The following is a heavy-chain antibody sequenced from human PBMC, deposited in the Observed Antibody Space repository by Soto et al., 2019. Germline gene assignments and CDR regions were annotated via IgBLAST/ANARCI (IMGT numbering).Heavy chain of an antibody. Sequence: GGSLRLSCAASGFTLSKYALTWVRQAPGKGLEWVSSVSASGGTTYYADSVQGRFTVSRDNSKNTLYLQMNSLRDEDTAIYYRAKDGGVTCYIGCWFDIWGQGTLVTVSS. D-gene: IGHD2-15*01. CDR3: AKDGGVTCYIGCWFDI. J-gene: IGHJ5*02. CDR1: GFTLSKYA. CDR2: VSASGGTT. V-gene: IGHV3-23*01.